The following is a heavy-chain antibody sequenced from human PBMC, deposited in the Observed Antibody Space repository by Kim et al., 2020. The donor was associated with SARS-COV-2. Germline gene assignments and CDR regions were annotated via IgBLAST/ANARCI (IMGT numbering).Heavy chain of an antibody. V-gene: IGHV1-69*13. J-gene: IGHJ3*02. CDR2: IIPIFGTA. CDR1: GGTFSSYA. CDR3: ARGNVRYYGSGLDAFDI. Sequence: SVKVSCKASGGTFSSYAISWVRQAPGQGLEWMGGIIPIFGTANYAQKFQGRVTITADESTSTAYMELSSLRSEDTAVYYCARGNVRYYGSGLDAFDIWGQGTMVTVSS. D-gene: IGHD3-10*01.